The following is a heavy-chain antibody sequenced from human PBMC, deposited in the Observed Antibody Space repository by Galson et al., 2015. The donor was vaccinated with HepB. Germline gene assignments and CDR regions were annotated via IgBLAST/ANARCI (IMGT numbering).Heavy chain of an antibody. CDR1: GYTLTELS. V-gene: IGHV1-24*01. Sequence: SVKVSCKVSGYTLTELSMHWVRQAPGKGLEWMGGFDPEDGETIYAQKFQGRVTMTEDTSTDTAYMELSSLRSEDTAVYYCATPSIAAAPPYYYYYGMDVWGQGTTVTVSS. J-gene: IGHJ6*02. CDR3: ATPSIAAAPPYYYYYGMDV. D-gene: IGHD6-13*01. CDR2: FDPEDGET.